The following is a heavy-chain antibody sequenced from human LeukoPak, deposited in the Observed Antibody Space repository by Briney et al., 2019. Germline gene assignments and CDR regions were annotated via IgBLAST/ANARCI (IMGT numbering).Heavy chain of an antibody. CDR1: GGSISTYY. CDR3: ARDQGAVAGSNWFDP. J-gene: IGHJ5*02. V-gene: IGHV3-11*04. D-gene: IGHD6-19*01. Sequence: LSLTCTVSGGSISTYYWSWIRQPPGKGLEWVSYISSSGSTIYYADSVKGRFTISRDNAKNSLYLQMNSLRAEDTAVYYCARDQGAVAGSNWFDPWGQGTLVTVSS. CDR2: ISSSGSTI.